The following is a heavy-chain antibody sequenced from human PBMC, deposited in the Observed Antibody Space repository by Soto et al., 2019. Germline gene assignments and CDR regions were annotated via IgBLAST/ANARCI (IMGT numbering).Heavy chain of an antibody. CDR3: ARDRRNRGATPTAFVDY. J-gene: IGHJ4*02. D-gene: IGHD1-26*01. V-gene: IGHV3-48*02. CDR1: GFTFTSYS. Sequence: EVQLVESGGGLVQPGGSLRLSCAASGFTFTSYSMNWVRQAPGKGLERVSYIHSSSSTMYYADSVKGRFTVSRDNAKNSVHLQMNSLRDEDTAVYYCARDRRNRGATPTAFVDYWGQGTLVTVSS. CDR2: IHSSSSTM.